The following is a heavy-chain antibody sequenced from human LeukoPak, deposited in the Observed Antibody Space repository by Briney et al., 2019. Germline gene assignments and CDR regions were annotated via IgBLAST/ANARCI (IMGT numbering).Heavy chain of an antibody. CDR1: GGSISSYY. D-gene: IGHD2-2*02. V-gene: IGHV4-4*07. J-gene: IGHJ4*02. Sequence: SETLSLTCTVSGGSISSYYWSWIRQPAGKGLEWIGRIYTSGSTNYHPSLKRRVTMSIDTSKNQFSLKLSSVTAADTAVYYCARDCSSSSCYTASFDYWGQGTLVTVSS. CDR3: ARDCSSSSCYTASFDY. CDR2: IYTSGST.